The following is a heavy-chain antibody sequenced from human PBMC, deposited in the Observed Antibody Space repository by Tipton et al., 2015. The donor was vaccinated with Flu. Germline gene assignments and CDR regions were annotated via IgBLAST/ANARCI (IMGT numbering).Heavy chain of an antibody. CDR2: IDFSGST. CDR3: AREGPYFYGMDV. V-gene: IGHV4-31*03. Sequence: TLSLTCTVSGDSVSNSDYYWNWIRQEPGKGLGWIGHIDFSGSTHYNPSLKSRLTISIDTSKNQFSLRLNGVTGADTAVYYCAREGPYFYGMDVWGQGTTVTVSS. CDR1: GDSVSNSDYY. J-gene: IGHJ6*02.